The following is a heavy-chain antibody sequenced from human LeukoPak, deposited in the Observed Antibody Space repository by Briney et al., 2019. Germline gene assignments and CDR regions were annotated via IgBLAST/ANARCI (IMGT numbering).Heavy chain of an antibody. CDR2: ISGSGGGT. D-gene: IGHD6-13*01. V-gene: IGHV3-23*01. Sequence: GGSLRLSCAASGFTFSSYAMNWVRQAPGKGLEWVSGISGSGGGTYYADSVKGRFTISRDNSKNTLYLQTNSLRAEDTAVYYCARRGAAGTYYFDYWGQGTLVTVSS. J-gene: IGHJ4*02. CDR3: ARRGAAGTYYFDY. CDR1: GFTFSSYA.